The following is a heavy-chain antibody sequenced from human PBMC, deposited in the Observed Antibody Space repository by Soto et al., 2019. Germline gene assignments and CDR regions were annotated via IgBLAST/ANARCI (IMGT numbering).Heavy chain of an antibody. CDR2: ISNDAART. CDR3: ARPPPYSSGGYFDS. J-gene: IGHJ4*02. Sequence: EVQLLESGGGLVQPGGSLRLSCAASGFTFSDHGMTWVRQAPGKGLEWVSSISNDAARTFYADSVKGRFTVSRDRSNNTLYLQMNSLRAEDTAVYSCARPPPYSSGGYFDSWGQGTLVTVSS. CDR1: GFTFSDHG. D-gene: IGHD6-19*01. V-gene: IGHV3-23*01.